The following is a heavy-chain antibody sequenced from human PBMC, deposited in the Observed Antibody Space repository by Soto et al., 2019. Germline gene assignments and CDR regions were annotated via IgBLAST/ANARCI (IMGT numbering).Heavy chain of an antibody. V-gene: IGHV3-21*01. CDR3: ARDRKIAVAVTSNYFYYGLDV. J-gene: IGHJ6*02. CDR2: ISGSSTYI. Sequence: EVQLVESGGGLVKPGGSLRLSCAASGFIVTSYTVNWVRQAPGKGLEWVSSISGSSTYIYYADSVKGRFTISRDNAKNSLSLQLNSLRAEDTAVYYCARDRKIAVAVTSNYFYYGLDVWGQGTTVTVSS. D-gene: IGHD6-19*01. CDR1: GFIVTSYT.